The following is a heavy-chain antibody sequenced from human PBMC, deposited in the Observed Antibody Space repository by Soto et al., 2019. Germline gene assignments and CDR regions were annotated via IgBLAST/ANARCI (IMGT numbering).Heavy chain of an antibody. J-gene: IGHJ4*02. Sequence: QVQLQQWGAGLLKPSETLSLTCAVYGGSFSGYYWSWIRQPPGKGLEWIGEINHSGSTNYNPSLKSRVTISVDTSKNQFSLNLSSVTAADTAVYYCASLTTNIVVVPAAKRVTTEPFYFDYWGQGTLVTVSS. V-gene: IGHV4-34*01. D-gene: IGHD2-2*01. CDR3: ASLTTNIVVVPAAKRVTTEPFYFDY. CDR2: INHSGST. CDR1: GGSFSGYY.